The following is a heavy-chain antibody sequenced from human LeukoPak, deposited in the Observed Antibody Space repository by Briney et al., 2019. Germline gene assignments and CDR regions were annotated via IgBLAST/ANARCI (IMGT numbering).Heavy chain of an antibody. D-gene: IGHD3-22*01. CDR1: GFTFSSYA. CDR2: ISYDGSNK. Sequence: GRSLRLSCAASGFTFSSYAMHWVRQAPGKGLEWVAVISYDGSNKYYADSVKGRFTISRDNSKNTLYLQMNSLRAEDTAVYYCARDIYYDSSGYYSNFDYWGQGTLVTVSS. J-gene: IGHJ4*02. CDR3: ARDIYYDSSGYYSNFDY. V-gene: IGHV3-30*04.